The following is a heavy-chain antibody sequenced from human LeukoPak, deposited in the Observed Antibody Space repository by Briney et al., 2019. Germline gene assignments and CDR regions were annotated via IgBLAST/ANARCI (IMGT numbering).Heavy chain of an antibody. CDR3: ARDDLGSGDYGGYFDY. V-gene: IGHV3-7*01. Sequence: GSLLLSCSASGFTFIYYWMSWVRQAPGKGREWVANIKQDGSEKHYVDPVKGRFTISRDNAKNSLYLQMNSLRAEDTAVYYCARDDLGSGDYGGYFDYGGQGTLVTVSS. CDR2: IKQDGSEK. J-gene: IGHJ4*02. CDR1: GFTFIYYW. D-gene: IGHD4-17*01.